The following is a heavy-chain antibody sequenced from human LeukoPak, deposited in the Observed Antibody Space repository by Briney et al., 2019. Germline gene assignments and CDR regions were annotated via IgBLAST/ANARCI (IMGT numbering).Heavy chain of an antibody. CDR2: ISNDGNNK. Sequence: PGRSLRLSCAASGFIFSSYDMYWVRQAPGKGLEWVAVISNDGNNKQYADSVKGRFTISRDSSKNTLYLQMNSLRADDTAVYHCAKDGLMRFFDYWGQGTLVTVSS. D-gene: IGHD2-8*01. J-gene: IGHJ4*02. CDR1: GFIFSSYD. V-gene: IGHV3-30*18. CDR3: AKDGLMRFFDY.